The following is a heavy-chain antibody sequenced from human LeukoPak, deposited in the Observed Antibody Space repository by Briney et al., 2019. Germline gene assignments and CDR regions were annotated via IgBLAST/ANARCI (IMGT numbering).Heavy chain of an antibody. D-gene: IGHD3-22*01. CDR3: ARGHFYDSSGYFD. V-gene: IGHV4-59*11. Sequence: SETLSLTCTVSGGSISSHYWSWIRQPPGKGLEWIGYIYYSGSTNYNPSLKSRVTISVDTSKNQFSLKLSSVTAADTAVYYCARGHFYDSSGYFDWGQGTLVTVPS. CDR2: IYYSGST. CDR1: GGSISSHY. J-gene: IGHJ4*02.